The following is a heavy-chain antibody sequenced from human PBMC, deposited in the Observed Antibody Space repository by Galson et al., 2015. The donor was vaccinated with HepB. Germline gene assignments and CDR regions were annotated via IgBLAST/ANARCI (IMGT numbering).Heavy chain of an antibody. Sequence: SGAEVKKPGESLQVSCKASGYTFTGYYMHWVRQAPGQGLEWMGWINPNSGGTNYAQKFQGRVTMTRDTSISTAYMELSRLRSDATAVYYCARDFSVTIFGVVNEPFVPWGQGTLVTVSS. V-gene: IGHV1-2*02. CDR3: ARDFSVTIFGVVNEPFVP. CDR1: GYTFTGYY. J-gene: IGHJ5*02. D-gene: IGHD3-3*01. CDR2: INPNSGGT.